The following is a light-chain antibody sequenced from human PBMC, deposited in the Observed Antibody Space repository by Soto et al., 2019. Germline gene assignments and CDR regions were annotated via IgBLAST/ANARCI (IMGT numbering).Light chain of an antibody. CDR2: GAT. CDR3: QQYYNLPIT. Sequence: DFQMTQPPSSLSASVGDRVTITCRASQGFSNYLAWYQQKPGEVPKLLISGATTLQPGVPSRFSGTVYGTDFTVTISSLQPEDFATYSCQQYYNLPITFGQGTRLEIK. J-gene: IGKJ5*01. CDR1: QGFSNY. V-gene: IGKV1-27*01.